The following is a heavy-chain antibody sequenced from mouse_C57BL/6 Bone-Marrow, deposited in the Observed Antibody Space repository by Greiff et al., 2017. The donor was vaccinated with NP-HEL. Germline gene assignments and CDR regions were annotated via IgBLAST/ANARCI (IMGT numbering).Heavy chain of an antibody. V-gene: IGHV12-3*01. CDR2: ITHSGET. J-gene: IGHJ3*01. CDR3: AGDSNSWFAY. CDR1: GFPITSGYY. Sequence: QLQESGPGLVKPSQSLFLTCSITGFPITSGYYWIWIRQSPGKPLEWMGYITHSGETFYNPSLQSPISITRETSKNQFFLQLNSVTTEDTAMYYCAGDSNSWFAYWGQGTLVTVSA. D-gene: IGHD1-3*01.